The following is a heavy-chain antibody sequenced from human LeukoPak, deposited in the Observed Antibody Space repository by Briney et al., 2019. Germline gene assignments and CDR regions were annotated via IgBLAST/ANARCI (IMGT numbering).Heavy chain of an antibody. D-gene: IGHD5-12*01. CDR3: ARHVVDKPRKYFDY. CDR1: GGSISSSSYY. CDR2: IYYSGST. V-gene: IGHV4-39*01. Sequence: SETLSLTCTVSGGSISSSSYYWGWIRQPPGKGLEWIGSIYYSGSTYYNPSLKSRVTISVDTSKNQFSLKLSSVTAADTAVYYCARHVVDKPRKYFDYWGQGTLVTVSS. J-gene: IGHJ4*02.